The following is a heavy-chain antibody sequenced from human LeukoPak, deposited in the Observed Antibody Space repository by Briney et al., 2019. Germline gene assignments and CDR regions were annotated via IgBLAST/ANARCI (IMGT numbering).Heavy chain of an antibody. Sequence: PGGSLRLSCAASGFTFSDNYMTWVRQAPGKGLEWLSYISGNGGDIQYADSVKGRFTISRDNAKNSLYLQMNSLRAEDTALYYCAKDMGGDEYYFDYWGQGTLVTVSS. CDR2: ISGNGGDI. V-gene: IGHV3-11*01. CDR1: GFTFSDNY. D-gene: IGHD4-17*01. J-gene: IGHJ4*02. CDR3: AKDMGGDEYYFDY.